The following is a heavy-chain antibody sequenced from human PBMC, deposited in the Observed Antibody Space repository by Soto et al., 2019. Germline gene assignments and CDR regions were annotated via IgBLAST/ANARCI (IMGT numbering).Heavy chain of an antibody. CDR3: ARASTGWQHWFDS. Sequence: PGESLKISCRGSGYTFSNHWIAWVRQTPGKGLEWMGIIYPGDSESRYSPSFQGQVTISFDKSITTAYLQWSSLKASDTDMYYCARASTGWQHWFDSWGQGTLVTSPQ. CDR1: GYTFSNHW. V-gene: IGHV5-51*01. J-gene: IGHJ5*01. CDR2: IYPGDSES. D-gene: IGHD6-19*01.